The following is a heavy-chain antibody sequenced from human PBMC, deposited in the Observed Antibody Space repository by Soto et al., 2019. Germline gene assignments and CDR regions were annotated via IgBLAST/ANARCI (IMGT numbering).Heavy chain of an antibody. CDR2: IYPGDSRT. CDR3: ARTAAAGKYYYGTDV. D-gene: IGHD6-13*01. CDR1: GYSFTTYW. J-gene: IGHJ6*02. V-gene: IGHV5-51*01. Sequence: GESLKISCNGSGYSFTTYWIAWVRQMPGKGLEWMGIIYPGDSRTTYSPSFQGQVIISADKSISTVYLQWSSLKASDTAMYYCARTAAAGKYYYGTDVWGQGTTVTVSS.